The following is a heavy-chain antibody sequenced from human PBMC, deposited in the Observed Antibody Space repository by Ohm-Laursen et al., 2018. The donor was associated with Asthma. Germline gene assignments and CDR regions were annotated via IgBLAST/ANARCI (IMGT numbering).Heavy chain of an antibody. CDR2: IKPGGITN. J-gene: IGHJ5*02. Sequence: SLRLSCTASGFPFNTSWMTWIRQVPGKGLEWVANIKPGGITNAYLDSVRGRFTISKDNGKNSLYLQMHSLRGEDTALYYCARDSGWNALDLWGQGTLVSVS. CDR3: ARDSGWNALDL. CDR1: GFPFNTSW. D-gene: IGHD1-1*01. V-gene: IGHV3-7*05.